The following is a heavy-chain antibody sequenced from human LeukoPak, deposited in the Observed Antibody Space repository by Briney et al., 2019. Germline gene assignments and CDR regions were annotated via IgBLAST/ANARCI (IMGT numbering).Heavy chain of an antibody. Sequence: PGGSLRLSCAASGFTVSSNYMSWVRQAPGKGLEWVSVIYSGGSTYYADSVKGRFTISRDNSKNTLYLQMNSLRAEDTAVYYCAWRGYSYGRATYNFDYWGQGTLVTVSS. CDR1: GFTVSSNY. D-gene: IGHD5-18*01. V-gene: IGHV3-53*01. J-gene: IGHJ4*02. CDR2: IYSGGST. CDR3: AWRGYSYGRATYNFDY.